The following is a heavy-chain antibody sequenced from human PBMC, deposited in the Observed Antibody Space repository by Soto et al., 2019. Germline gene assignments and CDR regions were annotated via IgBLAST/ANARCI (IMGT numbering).Heavy chain of an antibody. CDR3: ARDWQYYYDSSGYSPNHDAFDI. D-gene: IGHD3-22*01. Sequence: ASVKVSCKASGYTFTSYGISWVRQAPGQGLEWMGWISAYNGNTNYAQKLQGRVTMTTDTSTSTAYMELRGLRSDDTAVYYCARDWQYYYDSSGYSPNHDAFDIWGQGTMVTVSS. J-gene: IGHJ3*02. CDR2: ISAYNGNT. CDR1: GYTFTSYG. V-gene: IGHV1-18*01.